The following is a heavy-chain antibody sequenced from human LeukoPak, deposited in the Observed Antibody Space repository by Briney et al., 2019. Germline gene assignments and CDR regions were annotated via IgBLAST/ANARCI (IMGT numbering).Heavy chain of an antibody. CDR2: ISAYNGNT. CDR3: ARVRPDAFDI. Sequence: GASVNVSCKASGYTFTSYGISWVRQAPGQGLEWMGWISAYNGNTNYSQKLQGRVTMTTDTSTSTAYMELRSLRSDYTAVYYCARVRPDAFDIWGQGTMVTVSS. V-gene: IGHV1-18*01. J-gene: IGHJ3*02. CDR1: GYTFTSYG.